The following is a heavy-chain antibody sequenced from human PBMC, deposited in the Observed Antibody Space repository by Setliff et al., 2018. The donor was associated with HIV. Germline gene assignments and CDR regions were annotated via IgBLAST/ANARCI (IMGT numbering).Heavy chain of an antibody. CDR1: LGSISSDKYY. CDR3: ARPGRASYYYYMDV. CDR2: IYYSGST. V-gene: IGHV4-39*07. Sequence: SETLSLTCTVSLGSISSDKYYWGWIRQPPGKGLEWIGSIYYSGSTFYSPSLKSRVTISVDTSKNQFSLKLSSVTAADTAVYYCARPGRASYYYYMDVWGKGTTVTVSS. J-gene: IGHJ6*03. D-gene: IGHD3-10*01.